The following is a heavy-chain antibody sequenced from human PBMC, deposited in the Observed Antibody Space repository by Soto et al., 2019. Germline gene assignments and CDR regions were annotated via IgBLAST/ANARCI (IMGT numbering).Heavy chain of an antibody. V-gene: IGHV4-30-4*01. CDR1: GGSITSGDYY. D-gene: IGHD2-2*01. CDR2: IYYSGST. CDR3: ARGIGYCSSINCYSSRRLRFDS. Sequence: QVQLQESGPGLVKASQTLSLTCTVSGGSITSGDYYWSWIRQPPGKGLEWIGYIYYSGSTYYSPSLRSRLSISVHTPKNQFSLKMSSVTAADTAVYYCARGIGYCSSINCYSSRRLRFDSWGQGTLVTVSS. J-gene: IGHJ4*02.